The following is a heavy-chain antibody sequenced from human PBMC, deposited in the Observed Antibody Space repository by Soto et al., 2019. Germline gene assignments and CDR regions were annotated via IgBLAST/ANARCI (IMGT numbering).Heavy chain of an antibody. D-gene: IGHD1-26*01. V-gene: IGHV4-4*07. Sequence: PSETLSLTCTVSGDSISSFYWSWIRQPAGKGLERIGRIYSSGSTNYNPSLKSRVIMSFDTSKNQFSLKLSSGTAADRAGYDSARVGSGSYFDNWGQGTLVTVSS. CDR2: IYSSGST. CDR3: ARVGSGSYFDN. CDR1: GDSISSFY. J-gene: IGHJ4*02.